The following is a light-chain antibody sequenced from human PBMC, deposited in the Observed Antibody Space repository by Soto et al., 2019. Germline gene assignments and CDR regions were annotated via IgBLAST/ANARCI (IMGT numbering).Light chain of an antibody. Sequence: QSALTQPASVSGSPGQSITISCSGTSSDVGGYKYVSWYQQNPGKAPKLMIYEVSNRPSGVSNRFSGSKSGNTASLTISGLQAEDEADYYCSSYTRSSTLVFGGGTKLTVL. CDR3: SSYTRSSTLV. CDR1: SSDVGGYKY. J-gene: IGLJ2*01. CDR2: EVS. V-gene: IGLV2-14*01.